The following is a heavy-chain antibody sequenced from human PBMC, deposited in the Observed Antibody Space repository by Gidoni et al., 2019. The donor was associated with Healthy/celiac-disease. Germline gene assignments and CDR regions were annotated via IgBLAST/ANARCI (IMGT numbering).Heavy chain of an antibody. J-gene: IGHJ4*02. CDR3: ARDSVVVTAVDY. Sequence: QVQLQESGPGLVKPSETLSLTCAVSGYSISSGYYWGWIRQPPGKGLEWIGSIYHSGSTYYNPSLKSRFTISVDTSKNQFSLKLSSVTAADTAVYYCARDSVVVTAVDYWGQGTLVTVSS. V-gene: IGHV4-38-2*02. CDR2: IYHSGST. D-gene: IGHD2-21*02. CDR1: GYSISSGYY.